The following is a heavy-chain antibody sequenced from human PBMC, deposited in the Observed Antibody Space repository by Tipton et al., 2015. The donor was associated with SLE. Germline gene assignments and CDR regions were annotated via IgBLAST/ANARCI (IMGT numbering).Heavy chain of an antibody. J-gene: IGHJ5*02. V-gene: IGHV4-4*02. CDR2: IFHSGNT. CDR1: GGSITSGNW. D-gene: IGHD2-2*01. Sequence: TLSLTCAVSGGSITSGNWWTWVRQTPGKGLEWIGEIFHSGNTNYNPSLKSRVIMSVDKSKNQFSLKLSSVTAADTAVYYCARSRYSSTSPSDVATWFDPWGQGILVRVSS. CDR3: ARSRYSSTSPSDVATWFDP.